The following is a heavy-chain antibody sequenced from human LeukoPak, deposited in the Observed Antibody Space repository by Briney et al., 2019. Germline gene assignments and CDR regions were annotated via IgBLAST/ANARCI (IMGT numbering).Heavy chain of an antibody. D-gene: IGHD6-19*01. Sequence: SETLSLTCSVSGGSISSTGHYWGWIRQSPEKGLDWIGSIYSNGNTNYNPSLKSRVTISVDTSKNQFSLKLSSVTAADTAVYYCARGSLYSSGSYYFDYWGQGTLVTVSS. J-gene: IGHJ4*02. CDR1: GGSISSTGHY. CDR3: ARGSLYSSGSYYFDY. V-gene: IGHV4-39*07. CDR2: IYSNGNT.